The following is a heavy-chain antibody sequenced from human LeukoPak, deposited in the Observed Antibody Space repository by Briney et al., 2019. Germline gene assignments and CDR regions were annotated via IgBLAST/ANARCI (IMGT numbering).Heavy chain of an antibody. CDR1: GFTFSSYS. D-gene: IGHD3-22*01. V-gene: IGHV3-21*01. CDR3: ARDSYYYDSSVVNYFDY. J-gene: IGHJ4*02. Sequence: GGSLRLSCVVSGFTFSSYSMNWVRQAPGKGLEWVSSISSSSSYIYYADSVKGRFTISRDNAKNSLYLQMNSLRAEDTAVYYCARDSYYYDSSVVNYFDYWGQGTLVTVSS. CDR2: ISSSSSYI.